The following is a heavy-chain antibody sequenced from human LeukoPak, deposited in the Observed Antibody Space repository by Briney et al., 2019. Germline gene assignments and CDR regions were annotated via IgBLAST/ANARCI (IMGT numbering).Heavy chain of an antibody. V-gene: IGHV4-34*01. CDR1: GGSFSGYY. J-gene: IGHJ2*01. CDR2: INHSGTT. CDR3: ARQREGYFDL. Sequence: SETLSLTCAVYGGSFSGYYWSWIRQPPGKGLEWIGEINHSGTTNYNPSLKSQVTISVVTSKNQFSLKMTSVTAADTAVYYCARQREGYFDLWGRGTLVTVSS.